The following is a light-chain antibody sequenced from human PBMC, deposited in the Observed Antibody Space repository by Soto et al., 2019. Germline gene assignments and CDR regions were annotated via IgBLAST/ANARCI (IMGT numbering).Light chain of an antibody. J-gene: IGKJ1*01. CDR2: GAS. Sequence: EILLTQSPGTLSLSPGERATLSCRASQSVSSSYLAWYQQKPGQAPRLLIYGASSRATGIPDRFSGSGAGTDFTLTISRLEAGDFAVYYWQQYGNSLRAFGQGTNVEI. CDR1: QSVSSSY. CDR3: QQYGNSLRA. V-gene: IGKV3-20*01.